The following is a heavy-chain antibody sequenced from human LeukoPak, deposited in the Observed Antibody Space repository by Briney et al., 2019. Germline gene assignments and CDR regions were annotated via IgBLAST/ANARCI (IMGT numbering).Heavy chain of an antibody. V-gene: IGHV1-69*10. D-gene: IGHD6-19*01. CDR3: ARDGISSGWKEFDY. J-gene: IGHJ4*02. CDR2: IIPILGIA. CDR1: GGTFSSYA. Sequence: ASVTVSCKASGGTFSSYAISWVRQAPGQGLEWMGRIIPILGIANYAQKFQGRVTITADKSTSTAYMELSSLRSEDTAVYYCARDGISSGWKEFDYWGQGTLVTVSS.